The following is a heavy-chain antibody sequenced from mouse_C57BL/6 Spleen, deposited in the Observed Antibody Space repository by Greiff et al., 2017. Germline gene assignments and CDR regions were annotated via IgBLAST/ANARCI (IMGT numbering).Heavy chain of an antibody. J-gene: IGHJ1*03. CDR1: GYTFTEYT. CDR2: FYPGSGSI. Sequence: VQRVESGAELVKPGASVKLSCKASGYTFTEYTIHWVKQRSGQGLEWIGWFYPGSGSIKYNEKFKDKATLTADKSSSTVYMELSRLTSEDSAVYFCARHEERTGAYWYFDVWGTGTTVTVSS. D-gene: IGHD4-1*01. CDR3: ARHEERTGAYWYFDV. V-gene: IGHV1-62-2*01.